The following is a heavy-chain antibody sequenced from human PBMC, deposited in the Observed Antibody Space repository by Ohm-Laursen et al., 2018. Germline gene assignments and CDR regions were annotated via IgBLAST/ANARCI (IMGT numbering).Heavy chain of an antibody. V-gene: IGHV3-15*01. CDR3: TPYPNAGFGCC. D-gene: IGHD3-9*01. CDR1: GFNFGSYG. J-gene: IGHJ4*02. Sequence: GSLRLSCAASGFNFGSYGIHWVRQAPGKGLEWVGRIKSKTDGGTTDYAAPVIGRFTISRDDSKNTLYLQMNSLKTEDTAVYYCTPYPNAGFGCCWGQGTLVTVSA. CDR2: IKSKTDGGTT.